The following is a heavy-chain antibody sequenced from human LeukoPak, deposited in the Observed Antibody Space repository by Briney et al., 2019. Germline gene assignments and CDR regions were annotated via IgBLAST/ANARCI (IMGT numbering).Heavy chain of an antibody. CDR2: IYYSGST. D-gene: IGHD5-18*01. J-gene: IGHJ4*02. Sequence: SETLSLTCTVSGGSISSYYWSWIRQPPGKGLGWIGYIYYSGSTNYNPSLKSRVTISVDTSKNQFSLKLSSVTAADTAVYYCARHGYSYGPDYWGQGTLVTVSS. CDR1: GGSISSYY. V-gene: IGHV4-59*01. CDR3: ARHGYSYGPDY.